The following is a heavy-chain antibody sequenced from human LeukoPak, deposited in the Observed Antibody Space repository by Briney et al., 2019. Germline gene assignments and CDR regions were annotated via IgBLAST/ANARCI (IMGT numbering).Heavy chain of an antibody. CDR3: ARASLNFDMVRGALARPLDY. CDR1: GFTFSSYA. Sequence: PGGSLRLSCAASGFTFSSYAMHWVRQAPGKGLEYVSAISSNGGSTYYANSVKGRFTISRDNSKNTLYLQVGSLRAEDMAVYYCARASLNFDMVRGALARPLDYWGQGTLVTVSS. J-gene: IGHJ4*02. D-gene: IGHD3-10*01. V-gene: IGHV3-64*01. CDR2: ISSNGGST.